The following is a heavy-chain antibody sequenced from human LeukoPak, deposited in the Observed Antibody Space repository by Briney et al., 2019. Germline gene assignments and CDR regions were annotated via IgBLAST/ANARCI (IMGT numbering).Heavy chain of an antibody. J-gene: IGHJ4*02. Sequence: GRSLRLSCAASGFTFSSYGMHWVRQAPGKGLEWVSAISGSGYSTYFADSVKGRFSISRDSSKNTLFLQMNSLRDEDTAVYYCARAIVERTGIPTGGGYYFDYWGQGTLVTVSS. V-gene: IGHV3-23*01. D-gene: IGHD6-13*01. CDR3: ARAIVERTGIPTGGGYYFDY. CDR1: GFTFSSYG. CDR2: ISGSGYST.